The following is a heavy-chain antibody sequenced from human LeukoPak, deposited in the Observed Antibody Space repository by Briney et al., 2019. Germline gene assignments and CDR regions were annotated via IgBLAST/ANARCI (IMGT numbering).Heavy chain of an antibody. CDR2: INPSGGST. Sequence: GASVKVSCKASGYTFTSYYMHWVRQAPGQGLEWRGIINPSGGSTSYAQKCQGRVTMTRDTSTSTVYMELSSRRSEDTAVYYCARDRQQWLVLDYYYGMDVWGQGTTVTVSS. D-gene: IGHD6-19*01. CDR3: ARDRQQWLVLDYYYGMDV. CDR1: GYTFTSYY. J-gene: IGHJ6*02. V-gene: IGHV1-46*01.